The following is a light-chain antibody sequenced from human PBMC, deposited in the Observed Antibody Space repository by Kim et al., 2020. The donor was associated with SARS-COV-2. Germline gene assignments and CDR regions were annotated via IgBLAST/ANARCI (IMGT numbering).Light chain of an antibody. V-gene: IGLV1-47*01. CDR2: KNN. J-gene: IGLJ2*01. Sequence: GQRVTISCSGSSSNIGSNYVYWYQQRPGTAPQLLIFKNNQRPSGVPDRFYGSKSGTSASLAISGLRSEDEADYYCAAWDDSLSGRVFGGGTQLTVL. CDR3: AAWDDSLSGRV. CDR1: SSNIGSNY.